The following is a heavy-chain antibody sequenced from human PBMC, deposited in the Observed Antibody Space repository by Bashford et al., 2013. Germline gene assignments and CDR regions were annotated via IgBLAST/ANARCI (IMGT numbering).Heavy chain of an antibody. Sequence: VRQAPGKGLEWVSYIIRSDSTTYYADSLKGRIIISRDSSNSTLYLQMNGLRAEDTAVYYCAKDRLLESWGLGEGFDSWGQGTLVTVSS. CDR2: IIRSDSTT. J-gene: IGHJ4*02. V-gene: IGHV3-23*01. CDR3: AKDRLLESWGLGEGFDS. D-gene: IGHD7-27*01.